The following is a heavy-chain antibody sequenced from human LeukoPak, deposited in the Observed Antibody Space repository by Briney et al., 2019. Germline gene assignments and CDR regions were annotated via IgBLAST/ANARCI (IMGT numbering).Heavy chain of an antibody. V-gene: IGHV3-23*01. D-gene: IGHD6-19*01. CDR3: AKVAQQWLVPYFDY. Sequence: PGGSLRLSCAASGFTFSSYALTWVRQAPGKGLEWVSGISGGGRSTYYAGSVKGRFTISRDNSKNTLYLQMNSLRAEDTAVYHCAKVAQQWLVPYFDYWGQGTLVTVSS. CDR2: ISGGGRST. CDR1: GFTFSSYA. J-gene: IGHJ4*02.